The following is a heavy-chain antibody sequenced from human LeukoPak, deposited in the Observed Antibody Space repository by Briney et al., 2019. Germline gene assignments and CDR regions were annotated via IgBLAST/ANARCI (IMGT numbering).Heavy chain of an antibody. CDR3: ARDLSTIFGVVIYFDY. Sequence: GASVKVSCKASGYTFTSCGISWVRQAPGQGLEWMGWISAYNGNTNYAQKLQGRVTMTTDTSTSTAYMELRSLRSDDTAVYYCARDLSTIFGVVIYFDYWGQGTLVTVSS. CDR1: GYTFTSCG. J-gene: IGHJ4*02. V-gene: IGHV1-18*01. CDR2: ISAYNGNT. D-gene: IGHD3-3*01.